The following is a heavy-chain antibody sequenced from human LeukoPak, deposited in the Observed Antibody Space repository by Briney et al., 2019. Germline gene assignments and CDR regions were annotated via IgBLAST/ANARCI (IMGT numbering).Heavy chain of an antibody. J-gene: IGHJ4*02. CDR3: ARGDYYDSSGYPRY. CDR1: GFTFSSYG. Sequence: GGSLRLSCAASGFTFSSYGMHWVRQAPGKGLEWVAFIRYDGSNKYYADSVKGRFTISRDNAKNSLYLQMNSLRAEDTAVYYCARGDYYDSSGYPRYWGQGTLVTVSS. D-gene: IGHD3-22*01. CDR2: IRYDGSNK. V-gene: IGHV3-30*02.